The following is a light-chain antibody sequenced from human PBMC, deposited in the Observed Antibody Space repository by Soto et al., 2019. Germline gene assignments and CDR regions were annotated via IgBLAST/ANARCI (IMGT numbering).Light chain of an antibody. Sequence: EIVLTQSPGTLSLSPGERATLSCRASQSVSSTHLAWYQQKPGQAPRLLIYGASSRATGIPDRFSGSGSGTDFSLTISRLDPEDFAVYYCQQYSSSPITFGQGTRLEIK. CDR2: GAS. J-gene: IGKJ5*01. CDR3: QQYSSSPIT. V-gene: IGKV3-20*01. CDR1: QSVSSTH.